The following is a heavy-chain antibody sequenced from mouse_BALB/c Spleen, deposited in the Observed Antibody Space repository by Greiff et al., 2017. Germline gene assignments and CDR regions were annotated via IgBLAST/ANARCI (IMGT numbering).Heavy chain of an antibody. J-gene: IGHJ3*01. D-gene: IGHD1-1*01. CDR1: GFTFSSYT. CDR3: ARHDGSSPWFAY. V-gene: IGHV5-12-2*01. Sequence: EVKVEESGGGLVQPGGSLKLSCAASGFTFSSYTMSWVRQTPEKRLEWVAYISNGGGSTYYPDTVKGRFTISRDNAKNTLYLQMSSLKSEDTAMYYCARHDGSSPWFAYWGQGTLVTVSA. CDR2: ISNGGGST.